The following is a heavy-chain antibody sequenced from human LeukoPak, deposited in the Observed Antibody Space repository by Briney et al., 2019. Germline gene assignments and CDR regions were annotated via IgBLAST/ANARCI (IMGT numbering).Heavy chain of an antibody. V-gene: IGHV4-34*01. D-gene: IGHD6-6*01. CDR3: ARRVAARPLYWFDP. J-gene: IGHJ5*02. CDR1: GGSFSGYY. Sequence: PSETLSLTCAVYGGSFSGYYWSWIRQPPGKGLEWIGEINHSGSTNYNPSLKSRVTISVDTSKNQFSLKLSSVTAADTAVYYCARRVAARPLYWFDPWGQGTLDTVSS. CDR2: INHSGST.